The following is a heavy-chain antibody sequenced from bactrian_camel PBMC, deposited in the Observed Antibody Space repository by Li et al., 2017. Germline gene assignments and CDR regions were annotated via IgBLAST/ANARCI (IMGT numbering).Heavy chain of an antibody. CDR1: GFTFSSDW. Sequence: HVQLVESGGGLVQPGGSLRLSCAASGFTFSSDWIDWVRQAPGKGLEWVSAINSGGGSTYYADPVKGRFTISRDNAKNTLYLQISSLKTEDTAVYYCARGSQWGQGTQVTVS. CDR2: INSGGGST. CDR3: ARGSQ. V-gene: IGHV3S1*01. D-gene: IGHD5*01. J-gene: IGHJ4*01.